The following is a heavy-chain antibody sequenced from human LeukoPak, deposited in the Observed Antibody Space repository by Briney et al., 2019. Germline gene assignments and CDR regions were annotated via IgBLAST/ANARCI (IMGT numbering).Heavy chain of an antibody. CDR3: ARDFFDG. CDR1: GFTFSDYA. J-gene: IGHJ4*02. CDR2: ISGSGGST. Sequence: GGSLRLSCTTSGFTFSDYAMNWVRQAPGKGLEWVSAISGSGGSTYYADSVKGRFTISRDNSKNTLYLQMNSLRGEDTAVYYCARDFFDGWGQGTLVTVSS. V-gene: IGHV3-23*01.